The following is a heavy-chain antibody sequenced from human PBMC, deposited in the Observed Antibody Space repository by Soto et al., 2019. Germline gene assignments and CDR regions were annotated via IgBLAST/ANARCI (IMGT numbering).Heavy chain of an antibody. CDR2: IHYSGRT. CDR1: GGSITSGAYY. D-gene: IGHD3-22*01. Sequence: LTCAVSGGSITSGAYYWTWIRQHPGKGLEWIAYIHYSGRTYYNPSLKSRVTISVDTSNNQFSLKLSSVTAADTAVYYCARYYFDSSGYSNWFDPWGQGTLVTVSS. V-gene: IGHV4-31*11. CDR3: ARYYFDSSGYSNWFDP. J-gene: IGHJ5*02.